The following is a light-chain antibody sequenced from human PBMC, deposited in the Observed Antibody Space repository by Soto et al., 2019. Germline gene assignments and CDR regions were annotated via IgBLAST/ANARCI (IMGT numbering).Light chain of an antibody. J-gene: IGLJ2*01. V-gene: IGLV4-69*01. CDR3: QTWGTGFHVV. CDR1: SGHSSYT. Sequence: QSVLTQSPSASASLGASAKLTCTLTSGHSSYTVAWHQQQPEKGPRYLMKLNSDGSHSKGGGIPDRFSGSSSGAERYLTISSLQSEDEADYYCQTWGTGFHVVFGGGTKLTVL. CDR2: LNSDGSH.